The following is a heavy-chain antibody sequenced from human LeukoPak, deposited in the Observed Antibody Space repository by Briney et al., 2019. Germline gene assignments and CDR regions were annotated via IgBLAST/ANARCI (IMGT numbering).Heavy chain of an antibody. D-gene: IGHD1-7*01. CDR3: ERDSTGTTPDY. Sequence: SETLFLTCTVPGGSISKHYRSWIPQPPGEGLELVGYIYYSGSTNYNPSLKSRVTISVDTSKNQFSLKLSSVTAADTAVYYCERDSTGTTPDYWGQGTLVTVSS. V-gene: IGHV4-59*11. J-gene: IGHJ4*02. CDR1: GGSISKHY. CDR2: IYYSGST.